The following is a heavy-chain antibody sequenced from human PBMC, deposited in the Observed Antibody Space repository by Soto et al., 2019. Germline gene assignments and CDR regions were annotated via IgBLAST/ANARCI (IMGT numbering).Heavy chain of an antibody. V-gene: IGHV1-8*01. CDR2: MNPNSGNT. J-gene: IGHJ5*02. Sequence: QVQLVQSGAEVKKPGASVKVSCKASGYTFTSYDINWVRQATGQGLEWMGWMNPNSGNTGYAQKFQGRVTMTRNTSISTAYIEMSSLRSEDTAVYYCARERGYDSSCQEVSWFDPWGQGTLVTVSS. CDR3: ARERGYDSSCQEVSWFDP. CDR1: GYTFTSYD. D-gene: IGHD3-22*01.